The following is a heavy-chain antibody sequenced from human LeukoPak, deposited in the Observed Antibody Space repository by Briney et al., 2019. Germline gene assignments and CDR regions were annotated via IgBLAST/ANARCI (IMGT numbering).Heavy chain of an antibody. CDR1: GFTFSDFY. Sequence: PGGSLRLSCAASGFTFSDFYMIWIRQAPGKGLEWVSYVSSSGSAMYYADSVKGRFTISRDNAKNSLYLQMSSLRVEDTAVYYCARVKGCTSDSRYGSGWFDPWGQGTLLTVSS. D-gene: IGHD2-8*02. CDR2: VSSSGSAM. CDR3: ARVKGCTSDSRYGSGWFDP. V-gene: IGHV3-11*01. J-gene: IGHJ5*02.